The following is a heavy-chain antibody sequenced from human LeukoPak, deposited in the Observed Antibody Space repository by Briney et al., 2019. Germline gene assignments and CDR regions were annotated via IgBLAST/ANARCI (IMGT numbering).Heavy chain of an antibody. J-gene: IGHJ4*02. Sequence: GRSLRLSCAASGFTFSSYGMHWVRQAPGKGLEWVAVISYDGSNKYYADSVKGRFTISRDNSKNTLYLQMNSLRAEDAAVYYCAKDRAGGYSGHKTGGYFDYWGQGTLVTVSS. CDR1: GFTFSSYG. CDR3: AKDRAGGYSGHKTGGYFDY. V-gene: IGHV3-30*18. CDR2: ISYDGSNK. D-gene: IGHD5-12*01.